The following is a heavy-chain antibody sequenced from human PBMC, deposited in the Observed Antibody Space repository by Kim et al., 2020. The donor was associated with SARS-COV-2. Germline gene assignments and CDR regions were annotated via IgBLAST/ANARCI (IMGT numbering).Heavy chain of an antibody. CDR2: SK. CDR3: AKEEDYYFDY. J-gene: IGHJ4*02. Sequence: SKYYADSGKGRFTISRDNSKNTLYLQMNSLRAEDTAVYYCAKEEDYYFDYWGQGTLVTVSS. V-gene: IGHV3-23*01.